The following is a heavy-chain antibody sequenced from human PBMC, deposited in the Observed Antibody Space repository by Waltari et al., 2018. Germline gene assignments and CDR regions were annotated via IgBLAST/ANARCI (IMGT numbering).Heavy chain of an antibody. D-gene: IGHD6-6*01. V-gene: IGHV1-2*02. J-gene: IGHJ4*02. CDR2: INPKSGGT. Sequence: QVQLVQSGAEVKKPGASVKVSCKASGYTFTGYYMHWGRPAPGQGLEWMGWINPKSGGTNYAQKFQGRVTMTRDTSISTAYMELSRLRSDDTAVYYCARSDAGIAAHNWGQGTLVTVSS. CDR3: ARSDAGIAAHN. CDR1: GYTFTGYY.